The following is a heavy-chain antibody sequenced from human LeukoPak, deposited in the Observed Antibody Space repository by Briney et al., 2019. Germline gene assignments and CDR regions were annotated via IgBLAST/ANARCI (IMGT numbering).Heavy chain of an antibody. Sequence: GGSLRLSCEVSGFTFSDHYMSWIRQAPGKRLEWVSYISSGSTYTNYADSVEGRFTISRDNAKNSLYLQMNSLRAEDTAVYYCARAESPNSGSYPNYWGQGTLVTVSS. D-gene: IGHD3-10*01. CDR1: GFTFSDHY. V-gene: IGHV3-11*06. CDR3: ARAESPNSGSYPNY. J-gene: IGHJ4*02. CDR2: ISSGSTYT.